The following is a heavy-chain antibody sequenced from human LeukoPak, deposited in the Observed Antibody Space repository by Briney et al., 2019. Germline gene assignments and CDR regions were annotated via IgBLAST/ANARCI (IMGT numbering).Heavy chain of an antibody. CDR3: ARAYYDILTGYVLDY. V-gene: IGHV4-34*01. CDR2: INHSGST. CDR1: GGSFSGYY. J-gene: IGHJ4*02. D-gene: IGHD3-9*01. Sequence: KPSETLSLTCAVYGGSFSGYYWTWIRQPPGKGLEWIGEINHSGSTNYNPSLKSRVTISVDTSKNQFSLKLSSVTAADTAVYYCARAYYDILTGYVLDYWGQGTLVTVSS.